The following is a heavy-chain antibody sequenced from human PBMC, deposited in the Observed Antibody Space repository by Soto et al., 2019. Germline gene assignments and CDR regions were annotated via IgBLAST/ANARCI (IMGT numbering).Heavy chain of an antibody. Sequence: SETLSPTCAVSGDSISRSYWWSWVRQLPGKGLEQIGELYHSGSTIYNPSLQSRVTRSVDTSTTKSSLKMSSVPLADKAVDSYASEFGQLLADALDIWRQGTRGTSSS. D-gene: IGHD3-10*01. CDR1: GDSISRSYW. J-gene: IGHJ3*02. CDR3: ASEFGQLLADALDI. V-gene: IGHV4-4*02. CDR2: LYHSGST.